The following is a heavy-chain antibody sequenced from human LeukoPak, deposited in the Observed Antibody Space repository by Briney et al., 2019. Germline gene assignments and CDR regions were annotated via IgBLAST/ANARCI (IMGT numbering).Heavy chain of an antibody. D-gene: IGHD6-13*01. CDR2: IYHSGST. CDR1: GYSISSGYY. CDR3: ARVTGYMTEDYFDY. J-gene: IGHJ4*02. V-gene: IGHV4-38-2*02. Sequence: PSETLSLTCSVSGYSISSGYYWAWIRQPPGKGLEWIGSIYHSGSTYYNPSLKSRVTISVDTSKNRFSLKLSSATAADTAVYYCARVTGYMTEDYFDYWGQGTLITVSS.